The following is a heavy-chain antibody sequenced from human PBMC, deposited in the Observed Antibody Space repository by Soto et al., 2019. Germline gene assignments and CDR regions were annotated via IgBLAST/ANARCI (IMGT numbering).Heavy chain of an antibody. D-gene: IGHD6-19*01. CDR2: IYYGGNT. CDR3: ARDRDGSGWSYFDY. CDR1: GGSISSGGYY. J-gene: IGHJ4*02. V-gene: IGHV4-31*03. Sequence: QVQLQESGPGLVKPSQTLSLTCTVSGGSISSGGYYWSWIRQHPGKGLEWIGNIYYGGNTYYNPSLKNRVTIAVDASKNQFSLKLSSVTAADTAVYYCARDRDGSGWSYFDYWGQGSLVTVSS.